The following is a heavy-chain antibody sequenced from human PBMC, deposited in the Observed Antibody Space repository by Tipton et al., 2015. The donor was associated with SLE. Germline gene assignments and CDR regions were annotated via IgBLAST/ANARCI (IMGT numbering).Heavy chain of an antibody. CDR3: AAYLEWLPPEY. D-gene: IGHD3-3*01. Sequence: SLRLSCAASGFTFSSYGMHWVRQAPGKGLEWVAVMWYDGRNKYYADSVKGRFTISRDNSKNTLYLQMNSLRPEDTAVYYCAAYLEWLPPEYWGQGTLVTVSS. V-gene: IGHV3-33*08. J-gene: IGHJ4*02. CDR1: GFTFSSYG. CDR2: MWYDGRNK.